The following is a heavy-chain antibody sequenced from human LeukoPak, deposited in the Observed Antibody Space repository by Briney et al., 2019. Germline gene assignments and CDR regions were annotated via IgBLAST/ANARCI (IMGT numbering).Heavy chain of an antibody. CDR3: AGGLHRFDP. D-gene: IGHD2-15*01. Sequence: GRSLRLSCAASGFPFSSFGMNWVRQAPGKGLEWVAVIWYDGSYKYYADSVKGRFTISRDNSENTLFLQMNSLRVEDTGVYYCAGGLHRFDPWGQGTLVTVSS. CDR1: GFPFSSFG. V-gene: IGHV3-33*01. J-gene: IGHJ5*02. CDR2: IWYDGSYK.